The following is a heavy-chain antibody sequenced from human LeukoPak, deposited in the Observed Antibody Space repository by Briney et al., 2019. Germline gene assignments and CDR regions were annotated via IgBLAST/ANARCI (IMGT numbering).Heavy chain of an antibody. J-gene: IGHJ4*02. V-gene: IGHV3-23*01. CDR2: ISGSGDGA. CDR1: GFTFSSYA. Sequence: GGSLRLSCAASGFTFSSYAMSWVRQAPGKGLEWVSLISGSGDGAHYADSVKGRFTISRDNSKNTVYLQMTNLRAEDTAVYYCAKGYIQLWWFDYWGQGTLVTVSS. D-gene: IGHD2-21*01. CDR3: AKGYIQLWWFDY.